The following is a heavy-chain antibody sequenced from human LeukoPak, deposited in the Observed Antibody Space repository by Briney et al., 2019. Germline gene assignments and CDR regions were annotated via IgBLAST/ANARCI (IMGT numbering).Heavy chain of an antibody. CDR3: AREQGYCSSTSCYKPFDY. CDR2: IWYDGSNK. Sequence: GGSLRLSCAASGFTFSRYGMHWVRQAPGKGLEWAAGIWYDGSNKYNADSVKGRFTISRDNSKNTLYLQMNSLRAEDTAVYYCAREQGYCSSTSCYKPFDYWGQGTLVTVSS. J-gene: IGHJ4*02. V-gene: IGHV3-30*19. CDR1: GFTFSRYG. D-gene: IGHD2-2*02.